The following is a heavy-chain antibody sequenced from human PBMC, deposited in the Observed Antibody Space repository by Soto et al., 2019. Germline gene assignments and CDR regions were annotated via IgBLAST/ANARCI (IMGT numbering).Heavy chain of an antibody. CDR2: IYYSGNT. CDR1: GGSISSGGYY. CDR3: ASLPVLRFLQYLREAFY. V-gene: IGHV4-39*02. D-gene: IGHD3-3*01. Sequence: SETLSLTCTVSGGSISSGGYYWSWIRQPPGKGLEWIGSIYYSGNTYYNPSLKSRVTMSVDTSKNHFSLELNSVTAADTAVYYCASLPVLRFLQYLREAFYWGQGTLVTVSS. J-gene: IGHJ4*02.